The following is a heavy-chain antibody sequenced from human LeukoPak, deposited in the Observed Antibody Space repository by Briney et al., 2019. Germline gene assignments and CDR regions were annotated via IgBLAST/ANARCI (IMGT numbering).Heavy chain of an antibody. J-gene: IGHJ4*02. CDR1: GFTFSSYG. CDR3: ARDAGRGSSDYFDY. CDR2: IWYDGSNK. D-gene: IGHD2-2*01. V-gene: IGHV3-33*01. Sequence: SGGSLRLSCAASGFTFSSYGMNWVRQAPGKGLEWVADIWYDGSNKYYADSVKGRFTISRDNSKNTLYLQMNSLRAENTAVYYCARDAGRGSSDYFDYWGQGTLVTVSS.